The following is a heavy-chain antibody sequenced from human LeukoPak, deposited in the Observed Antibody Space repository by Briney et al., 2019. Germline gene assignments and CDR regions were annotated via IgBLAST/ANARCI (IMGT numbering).Heavy chain of an antibody. Sequence: ASVKVSCKASGYTFTSYDINWVRQATGQGLEWMGWMNPNSGNTGYAQKFQGRVTMTRNTSISTAYMELSSLRSEDTAVYYCATSSSIVGATRVIGYMDVWGKGTTVTVSS. CDR3: ATSSSIVGATRVIGYMDV. D-gene: IGHD1-26*01. V-gene: IGHV1-8*01. CDR1: GYTFTSYD. CDR2: MNPNSGNT. J-gene: IGHJ6*03.